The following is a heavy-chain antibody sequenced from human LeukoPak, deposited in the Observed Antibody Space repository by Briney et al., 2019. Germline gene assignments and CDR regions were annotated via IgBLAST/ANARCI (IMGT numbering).Heavy chain of an antibody. CDR1: GYTFSGYY. D-gene: IGHD3-22*01. Sequence: ASVKVSCKASGYTFSGYYVHWVRQAPGHGLEWMGWINPNTGGTTYAQKFQGRVTMTRDTSTSTAYMELSRLRSDDTAVYYCARDYHDSSGHTYYFDNWGQGTLVTVSS. J-gene: IGHJ4*02. V-gene: IGHV1-2*02. CDR3: ARDYHDSSGHTYYFDN. CDR2: INPNTGGT.